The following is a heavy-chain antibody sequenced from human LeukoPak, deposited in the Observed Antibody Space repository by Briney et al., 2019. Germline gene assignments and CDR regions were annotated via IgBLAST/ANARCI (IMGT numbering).Heavy chain of an antibody. D-gene: IGHD2/OR15-2a*01. V-gene: IGHV3-74*01. J-gene: IGHJ4*02. CDR3: VSFYEPY. CDR1: GNYW. CDR2: INSDGSWT. Sequence: GGSLRLTCVASGNYWMHWVRQAPGKGLVWVSHINSDGSWTSYADSVKGRFTISKDNAKNKVYLQMNSLRAEDTAVYYCVSFYEPYWGRGTLVTVSS.